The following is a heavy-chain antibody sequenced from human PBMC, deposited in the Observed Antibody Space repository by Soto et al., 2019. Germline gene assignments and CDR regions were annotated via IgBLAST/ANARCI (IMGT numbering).Heavy chain of an antibody. V-gene: IGHV3-73*01. Sequence: GGSLRLSCAASGFTFSGSAIHWVRQASGKGLEWVGRIRSKANSYATAYAASVKGRFTISRDDSKNTAYLQMNSLKTEDTAVYYCTSHWDYYGSGSYYTDYYYGMDVWGQGTTVTVSS. CDR2: IRSKANSYAT. CDR1: GFTFSGSA. CDR3: TSHWDYYGSGSYYTDYYYGMDV. D-gene: IGHD3-10*01. J-gene: IGHJ6*02.